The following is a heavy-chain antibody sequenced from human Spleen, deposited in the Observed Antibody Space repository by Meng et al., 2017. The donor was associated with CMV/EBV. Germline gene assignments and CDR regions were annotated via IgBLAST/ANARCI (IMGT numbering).Heavy chain of an antibody. CDR3: TRSGDGYQLLRYGMDV. D-gene: IGHD2-2*01. V-gene: IGHV3-7*01. CDR2: IKEDGSET. J-gene: IGHJ6*02. Sequence: GESLKISCEASGFAFSRYWMTWVRQSPGKGLEFLANIKEDGSETEYADSVQGRFFISRDNGRSSVSLQMNSLRAEDTAVYYCTRSGDGYQLLRYGMDVWGQGTTVTVSS. CDR1: GFAFSRYW.